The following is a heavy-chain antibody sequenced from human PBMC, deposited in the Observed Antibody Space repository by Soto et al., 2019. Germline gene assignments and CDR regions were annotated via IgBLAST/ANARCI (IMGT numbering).Heavy chain of an antibody. J-gene: IGHJ3*02. CDR3: ATRILTSSTIDAFDI. Sequence: GASVKVSCKASGYTFTGYYMHWVRQAPGQGLEWMGWINPNSGGTNYAQKFQGRVTMTRDTSTDTAYMELSSLRSEDTAVYYCATRILTSSTIDAFDIWGQGTMVTVSS. CDR1: GYTFTGYY. CDR2: INPNSGGT. V-gene: IGHV1-2*02. D-gene: IGHD3-9*01.